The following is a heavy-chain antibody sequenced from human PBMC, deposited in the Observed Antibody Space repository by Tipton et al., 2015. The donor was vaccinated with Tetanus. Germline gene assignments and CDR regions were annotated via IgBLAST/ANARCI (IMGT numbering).Heavy chain of an antibody. CDR2: IYSGGSST. CDR1: GFTFSSYA. D-gene: IGHD5-12*01. V-gene: IGHV3-23*03. CDR3: AKDPHPIVATHFFDY. J-gene: IGHJ4*02. Sequence: GSLRLSCAASGFTFSSYAMSWVRQAPGKGLEWVSVIYSGGSSTYYADSVKGRFTISRDNSKNTLYLQMNSLRAEDTAVYYCAKDPHPIVATHFFDYWGQGTLVTVSS.